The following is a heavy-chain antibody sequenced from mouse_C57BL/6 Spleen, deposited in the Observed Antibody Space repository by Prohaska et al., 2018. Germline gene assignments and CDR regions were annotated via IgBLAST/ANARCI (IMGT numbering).Heavy chain of an antibody. D-gene: IGHD1-1*01. J-gene: IGHJ1*03. CDR1: GFSLTSYG. Sequence: QVQLKESGPGLVAPSQSLSITCTVSGFSLTSYGVHWVRQPPGKGLEWLVVIWSDGSTTYNSALKSRLSFSKDNSKSQVFLKMNSLQTDDTAMYYCARHYYGSSYWYFDVWGTGTTVTVSS. CDR2: IWSDGST. V-gene: IGHV2-6-1*01. CDR3: ARHYYGSSYWYFDV.